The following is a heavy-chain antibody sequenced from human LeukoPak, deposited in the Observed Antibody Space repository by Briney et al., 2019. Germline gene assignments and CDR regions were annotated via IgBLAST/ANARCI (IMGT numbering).Heavy chain of an antibody. D-gene: IGHD2/OR15-2a*01. CDR3: AKGRLLSGYFDY. J-gene: IGHJ4*02. CDR1: GFTFSSYG. V-gene: IGHV3-53*01. Sequence: GGSLRLSCAASGFTFSSYGMHWVRQAPGKGLEWVSVIYSGGSTYYADSVKGRFTISRDNSKNTLYLQMNSLRAEDTAVYYCAKGRLLSGYFDYWGQGTLVTVSS. CDR2: IYSGGST.